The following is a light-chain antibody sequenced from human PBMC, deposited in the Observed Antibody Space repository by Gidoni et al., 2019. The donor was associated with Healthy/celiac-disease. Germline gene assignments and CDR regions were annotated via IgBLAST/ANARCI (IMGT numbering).Light chain of an antibody. CDR1: QSLLHSNGYNY. CDR2: LGS. J-gene: IGKJ3*01. CDR3: MQALQTPFT. V-gene: IGKV2-28*01. Sequence: DIVITQSPLSLPVTPGEPASISCRSSQSLLHSNGYNYLDWYLQKPGQSPQLLIYLGSNRASGVPDRFSGSGSGTDFTLKTSRVEAEDVGVYYCMQALQTPFTFGPGTKVDIK.